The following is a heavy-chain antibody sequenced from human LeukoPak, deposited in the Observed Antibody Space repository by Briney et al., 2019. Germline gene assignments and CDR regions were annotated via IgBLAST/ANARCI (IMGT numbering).Heavy chain of an antibody. J-gene: IGHJ6*02. CDR3: AKDMWDIVVVPAALYYYGMDV. CDR2: ISGDGGST. Sequence: QRWGPLRLSCAASGFTFDDYAMHWVRQAPGKGLEWVSLISGDGGSTYYADSVKGRFTISRDNSKNSLYLQMNSLRTEDTALYYCAKDMWDIVVVPAALYYYGMDVWGQGTTVTVSS. V-gene: IGHV3-43*02. CDR1: GFTFDDYA. D-gene: IGHD2-2*01.